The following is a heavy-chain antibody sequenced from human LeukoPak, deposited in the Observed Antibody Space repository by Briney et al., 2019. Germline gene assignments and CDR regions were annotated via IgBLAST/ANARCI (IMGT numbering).Heavy chain of an antibody. CDR2: IWYGGSNK. V-gene: IGHV3-30*02. Sequence: GGSLRLSCAASGFTFSSHGMHWVRQAPGKGLEWVAVIWYGGSNKYYADSVKGRFTISRDNSKNTLYLQMNSLRAEDTAVYYCAKDLGELVEIEGAFDNWGQGTMVTVSS. J-gene: IGHJ3*02. CDR1: GFTFSSHG. D-gene: IGHD5-24*01. CDR3: AKDLGELVEIEGAFDN.